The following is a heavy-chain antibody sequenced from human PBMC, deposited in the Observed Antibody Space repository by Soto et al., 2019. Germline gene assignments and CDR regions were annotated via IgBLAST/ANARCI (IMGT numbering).Heavy chain of an antibody. Sequence: QVQLVESGGGVVQPGRSLRLSCAASGFTFSSYGMHWVRQAPGKGLEWVAVISYDGSNKYYADSVKGRFTISRDNSKNTLYLQMNSLRAEDTAVYYCAKGFRGWVVGATYFDYWGQGTLVTVSS. D-gene: IGHD1-26*01. CDR3: AKGFRGWVVGATYFDY. J-gene: IGHJ4*02. CDR2: ISYDGSNK. V-gene: IGHV3-30*18. CDR1: GFTFSSYG.